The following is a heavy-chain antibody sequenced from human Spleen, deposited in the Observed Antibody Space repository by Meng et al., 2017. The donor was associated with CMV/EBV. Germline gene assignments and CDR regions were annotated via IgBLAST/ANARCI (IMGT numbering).Heavy chain of an antibody. CDR1: GLTFSDYY. CDR2: ITNSGGTI. V-gene: IGHV3-11*04. CDR3: ARVYIAPYDSSGYAGAAFDI. J-gene: IGHJ3*02. D-gene: IGHD3-22*01. Sequence: GESLKISCAASGLTFSDYYMSWIRQAPGKGLEWVSYITNSGGTIYYADSVKGRFTISRDNAMSSLYLQMNRLRAEDTAVYFCARVYIAPYDSSGYAGAAFDIWGQGTAVTVSS.